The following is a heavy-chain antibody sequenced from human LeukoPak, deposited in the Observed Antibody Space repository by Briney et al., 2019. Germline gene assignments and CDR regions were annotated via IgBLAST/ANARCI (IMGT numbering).Heavy chain of an antibody. V-gene: IGHV1-69*04. Sequence: SVKVSCKASGGTFSSYAISWVRQAPGQGLEWMGRIIPILGIANYAQKFQGRVTITADKSTSTAYMEPSSLRSEDTAVYYCAKYYYDSSGRFDYWGQGTLVTVSS. CDR1: GGTFSSYA. CDR2: IIPILGIA. J-gene: IGHJ4*02. CDR3: AKYYYDSSGRFDY. D-gene: IGHD3-22*01.